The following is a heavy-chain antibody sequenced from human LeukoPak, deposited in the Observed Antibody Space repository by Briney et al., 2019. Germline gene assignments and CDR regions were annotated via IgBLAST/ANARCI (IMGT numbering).Heavy chain of an antibody. J-gene: IGHJ3*02. Sequence: SETLSLTCIVSGGSISSYYWSWIRQPAGKGLEWIGRIYTSGSTDYNPSLKSRVTMSVDTSKNQFSLKLTSVTAAGTAVYYCARGIAAASERALDIWGQGTTVTVSS. CDR1: GGSISSYY. V-gene: IGHV4-4*07. CDR3: ARGIAAASERALDI. CDR2: IYTSGST. D-gene: IGHD6-13*01.